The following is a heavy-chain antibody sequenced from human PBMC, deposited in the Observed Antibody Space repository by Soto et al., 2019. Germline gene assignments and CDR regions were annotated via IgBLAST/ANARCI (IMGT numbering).Heavy chain of an antibody. CDR3: ARGGSSADTGLDV. J-gene: IGHJ6*02. CDR2: ISSGSLSI. V-gene: IGHV3-48*02. Sequence: EVQREESGGGLVQPGGSLRLSCAASGFTFSRYTMNWVRQTPGKGLEWVSYISSGSLSIYYADSVKGRFTVSRDNAKNSLFLKMNSLRDEYTAVYYCARGGSSADTGLDVWGQGTTVTVSS. CDR1: GFTFSRYT. D-gene: IGHD3-16*01.